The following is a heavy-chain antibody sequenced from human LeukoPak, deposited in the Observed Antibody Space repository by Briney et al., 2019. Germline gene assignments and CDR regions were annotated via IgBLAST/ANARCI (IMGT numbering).Heavy chain of an antibody. Sequence: ASVKVSCKAAGYTFVSHAISWVRQAPGQGLEWMGRIIPILGIANYAQKFQGRVTITADKSTSTAYMELSSLRSEDTAVYYCASGVVTIAAAEEGIDYWGQGTLVTVSS. J-gene: IGHJ4*02. D-gene: IGHD6-13*01. CDR3: ASGVVTIAAAEEGIDY. CDR1: GYTFVSHA. V-gene: IGHV1-69*04. CDR2: IIPILGIA.